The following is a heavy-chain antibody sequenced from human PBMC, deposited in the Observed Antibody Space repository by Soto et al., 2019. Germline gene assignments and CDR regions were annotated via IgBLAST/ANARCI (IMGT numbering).Heavy chain of an antibody. Sequence: GGSLRLSCAASGFTFSTYAMSWVRQAPGKGLEWVSAISGSGTSRYYADSVKGRFTISRDNSKNTLFLQLNSLRVEDTAIYYCAKELLRLGESLERYFDYWGQGTLVTVSS. V-gene: IGHV3-23*01. CDR1: GFTFSTYA. J-gene: IGHJ4*02. D-gene: IGHD3-10*01. CDR2: ISGSGTSR. CDR3: AKELLRLGESLERYFDY.